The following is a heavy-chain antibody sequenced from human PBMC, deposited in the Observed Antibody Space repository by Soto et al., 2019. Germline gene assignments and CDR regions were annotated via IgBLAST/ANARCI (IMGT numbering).Heavy chain of an antibody. V-gene: IGHV1-8*01. J-gene: IGHJ4*02. D-gene: IGHD6-25*01. CDR1: GYTFTNYD. CDR2: MNPNSGDT. Sequence: QVQLVQSGAEVRKPGASVTVSCKASGYTFTNYDINWVRQATGQGLEWMGWMNPNSGDTGCAQKFQGRVTLTRNASISTAYMELSSLSSDDTAVYYCVSHERWGPGTLVTVSS. CDR3: VSHER.